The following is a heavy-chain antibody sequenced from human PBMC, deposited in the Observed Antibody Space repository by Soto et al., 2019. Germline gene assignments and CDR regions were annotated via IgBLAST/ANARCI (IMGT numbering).Heavy chain of an antibody. V-gene: IGHV6-1*01. J-gene: IGHJ4*02. Sequence: PSQTLPLTCFISGDSVSSSSVVWNWIRQSPSRGLEWLGRTYYRSKWYYEYAESVKSRIIINPDTSKNQLSLQLNSVTPEDTGVYYCARLVGNSWIDYWGQGTLVTVSS. D-gene: IGHD6-13*01. CDR3: ARLVGNSWIDY. CDR2: TYYRSKWYY. CDR1: GDSVSSSSVV.